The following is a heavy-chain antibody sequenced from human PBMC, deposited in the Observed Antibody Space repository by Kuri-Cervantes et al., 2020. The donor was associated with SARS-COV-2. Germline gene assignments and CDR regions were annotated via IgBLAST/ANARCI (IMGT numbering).Heavy chain of an antibody. CDR2: ISYDGSNK. Sequence: GGSLRLSCAASGSTFSSYAMHWVRQAPGKGLEWVAVISYDGSNKYYADSVKGRFTISRDNSKNTLYLQMNSLRAEDTAVYYCASQYCSGGSCYSGYYYGMDVWGQGTTVTVSS. D-gene: IGHD2-15*01. J-gene: IGHJ6*02. V-gene: IGHV3-30-3*01. CDR1: GSTFSSYA. CDR3: ASQYCSGGSCYSGYYYGMDV.